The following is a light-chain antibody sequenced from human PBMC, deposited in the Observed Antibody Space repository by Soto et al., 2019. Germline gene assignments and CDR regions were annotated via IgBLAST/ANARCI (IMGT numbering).Light chain of an antibody. CDR2: ATS. CDR3: LQDYSYPRT. V-gene: IGKV1-6*01. Sequence: AIQMTQSPSSLSASVGDRVTITCRASQDIRTELGWYQQKPGNAPKLLIYATSILQSGVPSRFSGNGSGTDFTLTISSLQPEDFATYYCLQDYSYPRTFGQGTKVEIK. CDR1: QDIRTE. J-gene: IGKJ1*01.